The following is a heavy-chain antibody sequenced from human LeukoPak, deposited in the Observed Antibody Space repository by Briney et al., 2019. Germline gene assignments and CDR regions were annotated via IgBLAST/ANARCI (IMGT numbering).Heavy chain of an antibody. D-gene: IGHD6-19*01. J-gene: IGHJ4*02. CDR2: ISSSSYI. CDR1: GFTFSSYS. V-gene: IGHV3-21*01. Sequence: GGSLRLSCAASGFTFSSYSMNWVRQAPGKGLEWVSFISSSSYIYYADSAKGRFTISRDNSKNTLYLQMNSLRAEDTAVYYCARDSWAVAGLYYWGQGTLVTVSS. CDR3: ARDSWAVAGLYY.